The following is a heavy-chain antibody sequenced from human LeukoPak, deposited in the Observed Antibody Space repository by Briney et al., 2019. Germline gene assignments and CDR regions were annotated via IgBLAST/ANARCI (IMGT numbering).Heavy chain of an antibody. CDR3: ARELYGDYEVPYYYYMDV. V-gene: IGHV4-61*02. Sequence: SETLSLTCTVSGGSISSGSYYWSWIRQPAGKGLEWIGRIYTSGSTNYNPSLKSRVTMSVDTSKNQFSLKLSSVTAADTAVYYCARELYGDYEVPYYYYMDVWGKGTTVTISS. J-gene: IGHJ6*03. D-gene: IGHD4-17*01. CDR1: GGSISSGSYY. CDR2: IYTSGST.